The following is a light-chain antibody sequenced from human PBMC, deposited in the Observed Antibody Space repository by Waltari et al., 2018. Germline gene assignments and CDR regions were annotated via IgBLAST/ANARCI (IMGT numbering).Light chain of an antibody. J-gene: IGLJ3*02. CDR3: AAWDDSLVGPV. V-gene: IGLV1-44*01. CDR1: TSNSGTNP. CDR2: SDD. Sequence: QSVLTQPPAASATPGQRVTLSCSGTTSNSGTNPVNWYQQIPRRAPTRLIHSDDQRTSGVPDRFSGSKSGTSASLASSGLQPEDEADDYCAAWDDSLVGPVFGGGTRLTVL.